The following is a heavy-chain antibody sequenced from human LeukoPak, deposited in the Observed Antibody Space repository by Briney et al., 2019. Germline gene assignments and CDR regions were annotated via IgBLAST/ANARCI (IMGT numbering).Heavy chain of an antibody. V-gene: IGHV1-24*01. CDR2: FDPEDGET. CDR1: GYTLTELS. Sequence: ASVKVSCKVSGYTLTELSMHWVRQAPGKGLEWMGGFDPEDGETIYAQKFQGRVTITTDESTSTAYMELSSLRSEDTAVYYCARNYDFWSGYYPDRNNWFDPWGQGTLVTVSS. J-gene: IGHJ5*02. D-gene: IGHD3-3*01. CDR3: ARNYDFWSGYYPDRNNWFDP.